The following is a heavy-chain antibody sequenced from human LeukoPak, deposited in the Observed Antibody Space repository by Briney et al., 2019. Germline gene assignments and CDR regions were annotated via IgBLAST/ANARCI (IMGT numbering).Heavy chain of an antibody. CDR2: ISGYNGNT. V-gene: IGHV1-18*01. D-gene: IGHD3-10*01. CDR1: GYTLTSYG. CDR3: ARDQAFRGAQMEY. J-gene: IGHJ4*02. Sequence: ASVKVSCKASGYTLTSYGFSWVRQAPGQGLEWMGCISGYNGNTNYAQNVQGRVTMTIDKSTSTAYLELRSLRSDDTAVYYCARDQAFRGAQMEYWGQGTLVTVSS.